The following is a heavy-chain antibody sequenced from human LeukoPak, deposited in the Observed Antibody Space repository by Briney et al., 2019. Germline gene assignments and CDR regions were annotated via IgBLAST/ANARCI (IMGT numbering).Heavy chain of an antibody. CDR3: TTDQIKRWLQLNLYY. D-gene: IGHD5-24*01. J-gene: IGHJ4*02. Sequence: NPGGSLRLSCAASGFTFSNAWMSWVRQAPGKGLEWVGRIKSKTDGGTTDYAAPVKGRFTISRDDSKNTLYLQMNSLKTEDTAVYYCTTDQIKRWLQLNLYYWGQGTLVTVSS. CDR2: IKSKTDGGTT. V-gene: IGHV3-15*01. CDR1: GFTFSNAW.